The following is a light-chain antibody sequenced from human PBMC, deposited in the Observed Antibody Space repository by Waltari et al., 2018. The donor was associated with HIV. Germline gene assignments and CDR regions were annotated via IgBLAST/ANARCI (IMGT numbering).Light chain of an antibody. CDR1: RYISTY. V-gene: IGKV1-9*01. CDR2: ASS. CDR3: QQLQSFPLS. Sequence: DIQLTQTPSFLYASVGDRITITCRASRYISTYIAWDQQKPGGLANLLIYASSTLQNEVPSRFSGRGFGTESTLTISGLQPDDFGIDYCQQLQSFPLSFGGGT. J-gene: IGKJ2*03.